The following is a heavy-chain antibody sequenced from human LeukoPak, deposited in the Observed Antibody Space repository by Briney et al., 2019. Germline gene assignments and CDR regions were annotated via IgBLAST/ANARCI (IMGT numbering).Heavy chain of an antibody. D-gene: IGHD3-16*02. V-gene: IGHV4-39*01. CDR1: GGSISSGSYY. Sequence: SETLSLTCTVSGGSISSGSYYWGWIRQPPGKGLEWIGSIYYSGSTYYNPSLKSRVTISVDTSKNQFSLKLSSVTAADTAVYYCWSYDYVWGGYRYFFVDYWGQGTLVTVSS. CDR3: WSYDYVWGGYRYFFVDY. CDR2: IYYSGST. J-gene: IGHJ4*02.